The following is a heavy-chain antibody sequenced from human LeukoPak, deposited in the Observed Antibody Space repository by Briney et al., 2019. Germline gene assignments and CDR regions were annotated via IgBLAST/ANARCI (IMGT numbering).Heavy chain of an antibody. J-gene: IGHJ5*01. Sequence: GGSLRLSCAASGFTFSSYEMNWVRQAPRNGLDWVSGITGSGATTYYADSVKGRFTISRDNSNNTLYLQMNSLRAEDTAVYYCAKDDNGLQFESWGQGTLVTVSS. V-gene: IGHV3-23*01. CDR2: ITGSGATT. D-gene: IGHD5-24*01. CDR3: AKDDNGLQFES. CDR1: GFTFSSYE.